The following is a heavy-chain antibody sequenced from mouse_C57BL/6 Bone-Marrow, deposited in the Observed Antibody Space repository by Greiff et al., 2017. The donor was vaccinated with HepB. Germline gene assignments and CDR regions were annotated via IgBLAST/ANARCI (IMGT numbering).Heavy chain of an antibody. Sequence: VKLQQPGAELVRPGSSVKLSCKASGYTFTSYWMHWVKQRPIQGLEWIGNIDPSDSETHYNQKFKDKATLTVDKSSSTAYMQLSSLTSEDSAVYYCARRAHDGYPLRFDYWGQGTTVTVSS. D-gene: IGHD2-3*01. CDR2: IDPSDSET. CDR3: ARRAHDGYPLRFDY. CDR1: GYTFTSYW. V-gene: IGHV1-52*01. J-gene: IGHJ2*01.